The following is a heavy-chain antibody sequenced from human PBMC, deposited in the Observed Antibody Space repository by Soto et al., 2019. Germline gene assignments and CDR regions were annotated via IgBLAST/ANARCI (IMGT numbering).Heavy chain of an antibody. Sequence: QVQLVQSGAEVKKPGSSVKVSCKASGDTFSFYTINWVRQAPGLGLEWVGRINPILSMSNYAQKSQGRVTMTPDKSSSTAYRELRSLRSEDTAMYYCATSYGSGYRACDFWGQGALVTVSS. CDR2: INPILSMS. CDR1: GDTFSFYT. V-gene: IGHV1-69*02. CDR3: ATSYGSGYRACDF. J-gene: IGHJ4*02. D-gene: IGHD3-10*01.